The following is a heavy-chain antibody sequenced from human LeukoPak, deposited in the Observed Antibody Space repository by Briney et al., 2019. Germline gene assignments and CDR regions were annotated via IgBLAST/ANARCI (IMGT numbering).Heavy chain of an antibody. CDR3: ATGDRKVPFDY. D-gene: IGHD4-17*01. CDR1: GFTFGKYW. Sequence: GGSLRLSCVASGFTFGKYWMSWVRQAPGKGLEWVAVISYDGSNKYYADSVKGRFTISRDNSKNTLYLQMNSLRAEDTAVYYCATGDRKVPFDYWGQGTLVTVSS. CDR2: ISYDGSNK. V-gene: IGHV3-30*03. J-gene: IGHJ4*02.